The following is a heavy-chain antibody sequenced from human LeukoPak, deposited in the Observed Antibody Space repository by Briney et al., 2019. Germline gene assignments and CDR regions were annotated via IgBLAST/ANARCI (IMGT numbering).Heavy chain of an antibody. Sequence: GGSLRLSCAASGFTVSSNYMSWVRQAPGKWLEWVSVIYSGGSSYYADSVKGRFTISRDNSKNTPYLQMNSLIAEDTAVYYCARVLGNAFDIWGQGTMVTVSS. V-gene: IGHV3-53*01. D-gene: IGHD3-16*01. CDR3: ARVLGNAFDI. CDR2: IYSGGSS. J-gene: IGHJ3*02. CDR1: GFTVSSNY.